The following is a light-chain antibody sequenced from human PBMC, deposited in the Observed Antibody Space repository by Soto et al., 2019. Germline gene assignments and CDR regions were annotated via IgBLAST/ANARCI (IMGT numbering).Light chain of an antibody. CDR3: SSYTSSSTHYV. V-gene: IGLV2-14*01. Sequence: QSALTQPASVSGSPGQSITISCTGTSSDVGGYNYVSWYQQHPGKAPKLMIYEVSNRPSGVSNRFSGSKSGNTASLTICGLQAEDEADYYCSSYTSSSTHYVFGTGTKLTVL. J-gene: IGLJ1*01. CDR2: EVS. CDR1: SSDVGGYNY.